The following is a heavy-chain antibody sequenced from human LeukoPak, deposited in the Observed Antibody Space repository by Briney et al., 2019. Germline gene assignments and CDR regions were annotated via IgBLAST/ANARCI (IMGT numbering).Heavy chain of an antibody. V-gene: IGHV1-8*01. J-gene: IGHJ4*02. Sequence: ASVTVSCKASGYTFTSYDINWVRQAHGQGLEWMGWMNPNSGNTGYAQKFQGRVTMTRNTSISTAYMELSSLRSEDTAVYYCARDCSSGCPGLGYWGQGTLVTVSS. CDR3: ARDCSSGCPGLGY. D-gene: IGHD6-19*01. CDR2: MNPNSGNT. CDR1: GYTFTSYD.